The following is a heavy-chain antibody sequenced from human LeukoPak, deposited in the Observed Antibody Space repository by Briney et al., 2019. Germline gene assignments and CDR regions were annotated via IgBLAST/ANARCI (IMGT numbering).Heavy chain of an antibody. CDR1: GGSISSSSYY. CDR3: ARHVDSSGWANY. J-gene: IGHJ4*02. CDR2: IYYSGST. D-gene: IGHD6-19*01. V-gene: IGHV4-39*01. Sequence: PSETLSLTCTVSGGSISSSSYYWGWIRQPPGKGLEWIGSIYYSGSTYYNPSLKSRVTISVDTSKNQFSLKLSSATAADTAVYYCARHVDSSGWANYWGQGTLVTVSS.